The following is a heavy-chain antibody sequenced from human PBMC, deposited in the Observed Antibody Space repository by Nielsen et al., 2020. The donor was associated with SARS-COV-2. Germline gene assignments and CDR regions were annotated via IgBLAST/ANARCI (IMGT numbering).Heavy chain of an antibody. Sequence: GESLKISCAASGFTFNNYAMSWVRQAPGTGLEWISFITNTGGTTYYADSVKGRFTISRDNSKNTLYLQMNSLRAEDTAVYYCAKVRGLAVAGRNAFDIWGQGTMVTVSS. D-gene: IGHD6-19*01. CDR2: ITNTGGTT. CDR1: GFTFNNYA. CDR3: AKVRGLAVAGRNAFDI. J-gene: IGHJ3*02. V-gene: IGHV3-23*01.